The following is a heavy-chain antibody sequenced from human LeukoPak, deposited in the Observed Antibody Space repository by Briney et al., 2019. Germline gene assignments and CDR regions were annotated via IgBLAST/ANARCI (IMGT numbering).Heavy chain of an antibody. CDR1: GFTVSSNY. J-gene: IGHJ6*03. V-gene: IGHV3-53*01. Sequence: GGSLRLSCAASGFTVSSNYMSWVRQAPGKGLEWVSVIYSGGSTHYADSVKGRFTISRDNAKNTVYLHMSSLRAEDSAVYYCARDMGGVVGFYYFYMDVWGKGTTVTVSS. D-gene: IGHD1-26*01. CDR2: IYSGGST. CDR3: ARDMGGVVGFYYFYMDV.